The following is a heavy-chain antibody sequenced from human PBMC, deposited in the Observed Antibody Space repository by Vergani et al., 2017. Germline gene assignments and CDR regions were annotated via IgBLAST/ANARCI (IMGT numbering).Heavy chain of an antibody. CDR2: SIPIFGTA. J-gene: IGHJ6*03. CDR1: GGTFSSYA. V-gene: IGHV1-69*01. D-gene: IGHD6-6*01. CDR3: ARSSSGGXLVHNYYYYYYMDV. Sequence: QVQLVQSGAEVKKPGSSVKVSCKASGGTFSSYAISWVRQAPGQGLEWMGGSIPIFGTANYAQKYQGRVTITADESTSTAYMELSSLRSEDTAVYYCARSSSGGXLVHNYYYYYYMDVWGKGTTVTVSS.